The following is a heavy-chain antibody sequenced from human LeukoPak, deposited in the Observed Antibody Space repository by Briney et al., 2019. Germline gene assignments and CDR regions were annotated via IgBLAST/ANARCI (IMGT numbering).Heavy chain of an antibody. J-gene: IGHJ4*02. CDR2: ISNTDETR. Sequence: VGSLRLSCAASGFNFRSYEMNWVRQAPGKGLEWVSYISNTDETRTYADSVKGRFTISRDNAKNSLHLEMNSLRAQDTAVYYCAREIVSAVAGNFDYWGQGTLVTVSS. CDR3: AREIVSAVAGNFDY. D-gene: IGHD6-19*01. CDR1: GFNFRSYE. V-gene: IGHV3-48*03.